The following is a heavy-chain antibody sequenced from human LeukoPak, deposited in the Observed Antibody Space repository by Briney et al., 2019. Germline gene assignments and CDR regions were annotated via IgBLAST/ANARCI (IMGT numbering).Heavy chain of an antibody. CDR2: IYYSGST. CDR3: ASRLGATRDAFDI. CDR1: GGSISSYY. Sequence: PSETLSLTCTVSGGSISSYYWSWIRQPPGKGLEWIGYIYYSGSTNYNPSLKSRVTISVDTSKNQFSLKLSSVTAADTAVYYCASRLGATRDAFDIWGQGTMVTVSS. D-gene: IGHD1-26*01. J-gene: IGHJ3*02. V-gene: IGHV4-59*08.